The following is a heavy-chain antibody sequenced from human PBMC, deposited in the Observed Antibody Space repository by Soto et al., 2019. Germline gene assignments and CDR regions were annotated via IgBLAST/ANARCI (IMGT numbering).Heavy chain of an antibody. Sequence: SETLSLTCTVSGGSISSGDYYWSWIRQPPGKGLEWIGYIYNGGSTYYRPSLESRMHMSLDATRNHYSLRLTSVTAADTAVYFCARAPVGLDTISYFDFWGQGKPDTVSS. CDR3: ARAPVGLDTISYFDF. V-gene: IGHV4-30-4*01. D-gene: IGHD3-3*01. CDR2: IYNGGST. CDR1: GGSISSGDYY. J-gene: IGHJ4*02.